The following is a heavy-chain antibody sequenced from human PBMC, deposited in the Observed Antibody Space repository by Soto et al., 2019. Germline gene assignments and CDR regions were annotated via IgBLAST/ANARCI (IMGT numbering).Heavy chain of an antibody. CDR2: ISGSGGST. CDR3: AKDLGVGQKLYYFDY. D-gene: IGHD3-16*01. V-gene: IGHV3-23*01. J-gene: IGHJ4*02. Sequence: GGSLRLSCAASGFTFSSYAMSWVRQAPGKGLEWVSAISGSGGSTYYADSVKGRFTISRDNSKNTLYLQMNSLRAEDTAVYYCAKDLGVGQKLYYFDYWGQGTLVTVSS. CDR1: GFTFSSYA.